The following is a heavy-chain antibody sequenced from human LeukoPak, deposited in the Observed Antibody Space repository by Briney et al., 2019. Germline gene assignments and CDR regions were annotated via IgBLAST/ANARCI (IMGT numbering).Heavy chain of an antibody. V-gene: IGHV4-59*01. CDR2: IYNRGST. CDR3: ARDRPGIAVAGDAFDI. J-gene: IGHJ3*02. D-gene: IGHD6-19*01. Sequence: SETQSLTCTVSGGSISSYYWSWIRQPPGKGLEWIGYIYNRGSTNYNPSLKSRVTISVDTSKNQFSLKLRSVTAAGTAVYYCARDRPGIAVAGDAFDIWGQGTMVTVSS. CDR1: GGSISSYY.